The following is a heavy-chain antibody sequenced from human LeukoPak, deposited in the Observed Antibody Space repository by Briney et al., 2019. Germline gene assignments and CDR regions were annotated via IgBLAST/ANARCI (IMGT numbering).Heavy chain of an antibody. D-gene: IGHD3-10*01. V-gene: IGHV3-30-3*01. Sequence: GGSLRLSCAASGFTFSNYAIHWVRQAPGKGLEWVAVLSYDGNNKNYADSVKGRFTISRDNSKNTLYLKMNSLRAEDTAVYYCARDHDYCASGSSKFDPWGQGTLVTVSS. J-gene: IGHJ5*02. CDR3: ARDHDYCASGSSKFDP. CDR2: LSYDGNNK. CDR1: GFTFSNYA.